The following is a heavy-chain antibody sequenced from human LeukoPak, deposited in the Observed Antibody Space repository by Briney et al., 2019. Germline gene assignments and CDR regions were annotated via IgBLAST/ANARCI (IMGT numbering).Heavy chain of an antibody. Sequence: PSETLSLTCTVSGGSISSSSYYWGWIRQPPGKGLEWIGSIYYSGSTYYNPSLKSRVTISVDTSKNQFSLKLSSVTAADTAVYYCARDGNFDWLLSRTAFDVWGQGTMVTVSS. CDR2: IYYSGST. V-gene: IGHV4-39*07. D-gene: IGHD3-9*01. J-gene: IGHJ3*01. CDR3: ARDGNFDWLLSRTAFDV. CDR1: GGSISSSSYY.